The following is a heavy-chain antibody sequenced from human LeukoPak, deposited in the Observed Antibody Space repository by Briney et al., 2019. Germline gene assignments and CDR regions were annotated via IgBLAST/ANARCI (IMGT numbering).Heavy chain of an antibody. CDR1: GGSISSSSYY. D-gene: IGHD3-22*01. CDR3: ARSYDSSGYYFDY. V-gene: IGHV4-39*01. Sequence: PSETLSLTCTVFGGSISSSSYYWGWIRQPPGKGLEWIGNIYYSGSTYYNPSLKSRVTISVDTSKNQFSLKLSSVTAADTAVYYCARSYDSSGYYFDYWGQGTLVTVSS. CDR2: IYYSGST. J-gene: IGHJ4*02.